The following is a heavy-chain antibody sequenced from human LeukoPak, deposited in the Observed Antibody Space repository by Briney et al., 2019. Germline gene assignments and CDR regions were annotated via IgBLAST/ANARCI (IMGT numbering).Heavy chain of an antibody. Sequence: ASVKVSCKASGYTFIGYYMRWVRQAPGQGLEWMGWINPNSGGTKYAQKFQGRVTMTRDTSISTGYMELSRLRSDDTAVYYCARVTGMEDQLLYDALDIWGQGTMVTVSS. CDR2: INPNSGGT. J-gene: IGHJ3*02. CDR1: GYTFIGYY. V-gene: IGHV1-2*02. D-gene: IGHD1-26*01. CDR3: ARVTGMEDQLLYDALDI.